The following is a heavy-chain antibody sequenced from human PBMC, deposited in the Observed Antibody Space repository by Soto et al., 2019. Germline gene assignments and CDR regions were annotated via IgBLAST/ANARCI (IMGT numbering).Heavy chain of an antibody. D-gene: IGHD1-26*01. CDR1: GFTISSAA. V-gene: IGHV3-48*01. CDR3: VSDDIGLGIDY. J-gene: IGHJ4*02. Sequence: PGGSLRLSCTASGFTISSAAIYWVCLVPGKGKEWVSYIGFSDSIIYYADSVKSRFTISRDSAKNSLYLQMNSLRAEDTAVYYCVSDDIGLGIDYWGLGTLVTVSS. CDR2: IGFSDSII.